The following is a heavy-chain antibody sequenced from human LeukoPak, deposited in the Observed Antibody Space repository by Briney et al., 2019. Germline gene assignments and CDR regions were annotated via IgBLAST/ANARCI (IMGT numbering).Heavy chain of an antibody. CDR3: ARDRSGYSAYAWFDP. Sequence: SVKVSCKASGYTFTSYGVNWVRQAPGQGLEWMGWISVYSGNTNYAQKFQGRVTMTTDTSTSTAYMELRSLRSDDTAVYYCARDRSGYSAYAWFDPWAQGTLVTVSS. CDR1: GYTFTSYG. V-gene: IGHV1-18*01. D-gene: IGHD5-12*01. CDR2: ISVYSGNT. J-gene: IGHJ5*02.